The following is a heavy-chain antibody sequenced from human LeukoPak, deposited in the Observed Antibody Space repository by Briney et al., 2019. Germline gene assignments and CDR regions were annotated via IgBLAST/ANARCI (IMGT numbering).Heavy chain of an antibody. Sequence: ASVKVSCKASGYTFSGYYLHWVRQAPGQGLEWMGWINPNSGGTNSAQKFQGRVTMTRDTSIITAYMELSRLRSDDTAVYYCARVGYSGNPYYYYYMDVWAKGQWSPSL. CDR3: ARVGYSGNPYYYYYMDV. CDR1: GYTFSGYY. CDR2: INPNSGGT. J-gene: IGHJ6*03. D-gene: IGHD1-26*01. V-gene: IGHV1-2*02.